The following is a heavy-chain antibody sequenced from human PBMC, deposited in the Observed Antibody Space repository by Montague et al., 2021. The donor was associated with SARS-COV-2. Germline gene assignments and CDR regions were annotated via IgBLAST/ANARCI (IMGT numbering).Heavy chain of an antibody. CDR2: IYHSGST. CDR3: ARDCYDYGSGSYQRWFDP. CDR1: GYSISCGYY. Sequence: SETLSLTCTVSGYSISCGYYWGWIRQPPGKGLEWIGSIYHSGSTXXNPSLKSRVTISVDTSKNQFSLKLSSVTAADTAVYYCARDCYDYGSGSYQRWFDPWGQGTLVTVSS. D-gene: IGHD3-10*01. J-gene: IGHJ5*02. V-gene: IGHV4-38-2*02.